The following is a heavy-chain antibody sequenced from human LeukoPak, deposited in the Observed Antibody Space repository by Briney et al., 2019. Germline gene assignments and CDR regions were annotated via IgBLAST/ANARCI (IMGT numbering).Heavy chain of an antibody. CDR1: GFTFNSYA. V-gene: IGHV3-23*01. Sequence: AGGSLRLSCSASGFTFNSYAMSWVRQAPTKGLEWVSGISGSGDSTYYADSVKGRFTISRDKSKNTLYLEMSSLRIEDTAVYYCAKVPFGSRVEYFQHWGQGTLVIVSS. CDR3: AKVPFGSRVEYFQH. CDR2: ISGSGDST. J-gene: IGHJ1*01. D-gene: IGHD2-15*01.